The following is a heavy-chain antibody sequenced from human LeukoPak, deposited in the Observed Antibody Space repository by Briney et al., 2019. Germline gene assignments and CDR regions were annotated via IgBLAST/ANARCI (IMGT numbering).Heavy chain of an antibody. CDR1: GGSISSGGYY. Sequence: KPSETLSLTCTVSGGSISSGGYYWSWIRQHPGKGLEWIGYIYYSGSTYSNPSLKSRVTISVDTSKSQFSLNLSSVTAADTAVYYCARYCSSTNCYKGGFDPWGQGTLVTVSS. V-gene: IGHV4-31*03. D-gene: IGHD2-2*02. CDR3: ARYCSSTNCYKGGFDP. J-gene: IGHJ5*02. CDR2: IYYSGST.